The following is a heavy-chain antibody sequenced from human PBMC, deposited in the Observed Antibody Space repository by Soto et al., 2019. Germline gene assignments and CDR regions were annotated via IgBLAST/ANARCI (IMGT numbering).Heavy chain of an antibody. V-gene: IGHV1-18*04. CDR2: ISAYNGNT. Sequence: QVQLVQSGAEVKKPGASVKVSCKASGYTFTSYGISWVRQAPGQGLEWMGWISAYNGNTNYAQKLQGRVTMTTDTTTSTAYMELRSLRSDDTAVYYCARDFQVFLWFGELPHFDYWGQGTLVTVSS. D-gene: IGHD3-10*01. CDR1: GYTFTSYG. CDR3: ARDFQVFLWFGELPHFDY. J-gene: IGHJ4*02.